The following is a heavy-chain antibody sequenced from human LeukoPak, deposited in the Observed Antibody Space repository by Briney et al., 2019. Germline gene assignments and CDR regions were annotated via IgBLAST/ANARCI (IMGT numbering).Heavy chain of an antibody. Sequence: PSETLSLTCAVYGGSFSGYYWSWIRQPPGKGLEWIGEINHSGSTNYNPSLKSRVTISVDTSKNQFSLKLSSVTAADTAVYYCARAVYGGNWDGFGYWGQGTLVTVSS. CDR1: GGSFSGYY. CDR3: ARAVYGGNWDGFGY. D-gene: IGHD4-23*01. J-gene: IGHJ4*02. V-gene: IGHV4-34*01. CDR2: INHSGST.